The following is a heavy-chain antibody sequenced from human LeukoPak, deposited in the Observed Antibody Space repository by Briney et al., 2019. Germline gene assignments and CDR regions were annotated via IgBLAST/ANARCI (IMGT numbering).Heavy chain of an antibody. CDR3: AKDTGNFNFGDY. CDR2: INPNSGAT. V-gene: IGHV1-2*02. J-gene: IGHJ4*02. Sequence: ASVKVSCKASGYTFSVYYMHWVRQAPGQGLEWMGCINPNSGATNYAQKFQGRVTMTRDTSISTGYMELSSLRSDDTAVYYCAKDTGNFNFGDYWGQGTLVTVSS. D-gene: IGHD5-18*01. CDR1: GYTFSVYY.